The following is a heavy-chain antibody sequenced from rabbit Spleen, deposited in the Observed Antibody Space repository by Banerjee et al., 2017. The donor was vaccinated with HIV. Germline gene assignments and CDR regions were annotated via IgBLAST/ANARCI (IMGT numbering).Heavy chain of an antibody. V-gene: IGHV1S40*01. CDR3: ARDTGSSFSSYGMDL. Sequence: QQLVESGGGLVKPGASLTLTCKASGFDFSRGYDMCWVRQAPGKGLEWIGCIYIGGSGGIYYASWARGRLTISKTSSTTVTLQMTSLTVADTATYFCARDTGSSFSSYGMDLWGPGTLVTVS. D-gene: IGHD8-1*01. CDR1: GFDFSRGYD. CDR2: IYIGGSGGI. J-gene: IGHJ6*01.